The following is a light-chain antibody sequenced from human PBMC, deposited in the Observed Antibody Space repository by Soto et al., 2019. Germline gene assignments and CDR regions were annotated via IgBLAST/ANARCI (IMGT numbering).Light chain of an antibody. Sequence: EIVLTQSPGSLSLSPLERATLSCMASQSVSSYLSWYQQKPGQAPRLLIYGASTRATGIPARFSGSGSGTEFTLTSSSLQSEVFAVYYCQQYNNWPWTFGQGTKVEIK. CDR2: GAS. CDR3: QQYNNWPWT. V-gene: IGKV3-15*01. CDR1: QSVSSY. J-gene: IGKJ1*01.